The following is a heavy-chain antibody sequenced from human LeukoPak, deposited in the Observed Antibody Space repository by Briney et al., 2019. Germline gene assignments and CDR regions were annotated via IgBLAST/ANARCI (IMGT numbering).Heavy chain of an antibody. D-gene: IGHD1-26*01. J-gene: IGHJ4*02. V-gene: IGHV4-39*01. Sequence: SETLSLICTVSGGSISSTGYYWGWVRQTPGKGLEWIASIYYSGSTYYSPSLKSRVTTSVDTAKNQFSLKVSSVTAADTAVYYCARLVGATRLDYWGQGTLVIVSS. CDR2: IYYSGST. CDR1: GGSISSTGYY. CDR3: ARLVGATRLDY.